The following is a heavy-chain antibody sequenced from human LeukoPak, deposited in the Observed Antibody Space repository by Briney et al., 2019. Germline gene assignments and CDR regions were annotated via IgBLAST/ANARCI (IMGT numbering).Heavy chain of an antibody. CDR2: IYYSGST. CDR3: ATGYCSGGSCYSDHWFDP. J-gene: IGHJ5*02. D-gene: IGHD2-15*01. Sequence: PSETLSLTCTVSGGSISSSSYYWGWIRQPPGKGLEWIGSIYYSGSTYYNPSLKSRVTISVDTSKNQFSLKLSSVTAADTAVYYCATGYCSGGSCYSDHWFDPWGQGTLVTVSS. V-gene: IGHV4-39*01. CDR1: GGSISSSSYY.